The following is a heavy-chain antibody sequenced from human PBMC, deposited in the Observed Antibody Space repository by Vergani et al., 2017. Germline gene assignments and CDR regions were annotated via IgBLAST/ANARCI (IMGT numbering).Heavy chain of an antibody. CDR2: ISYDGSNK. V-gene: IGHV3-30*18. D-gene: IGHD3-22*01. CDR1: GFTFSSYG. CDR3: AKDHYYDSSGYGFDY. Sequence: VQLLESGGGVVQPGRSLRLSCAASGFTFSSYGMHWVRQAPGKGLEWVAVISYDGSNKYYADSVKGRFTISRDNSKNTLYLQMNSLRAEDTAVYYCAKDHYYDSSGYGFDYWGQGTLVTVSS. J-gene: IGHJ4*02.